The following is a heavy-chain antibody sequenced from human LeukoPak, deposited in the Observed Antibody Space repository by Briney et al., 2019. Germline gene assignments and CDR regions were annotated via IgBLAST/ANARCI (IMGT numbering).Heavy chain of an antibody. J-gene: IGHJ2*01. Sequence: KPSETLSLTCTVSGGSISSYYWSWIRQPPGKGLEWVGSIYYTESTFHNPSLKSRVITSVDTSKNLFSLKLTSVTAADSAIYYCARQTIASVTGYMLFDLWGRGTLVIVSS. V-gene: IGHV4-59*05. CDR2: IYYTEST. CDR1: GGSISSYY. D-gene: IGHD2-2*02. CDR3: ARQTIASVTGYMLFDL.